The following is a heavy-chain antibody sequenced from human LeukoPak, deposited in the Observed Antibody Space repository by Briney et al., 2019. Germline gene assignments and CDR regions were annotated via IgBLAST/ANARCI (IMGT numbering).Heavy chain of an antibody. V-gene: IGHV4-39*01. CDR2: IYHTEHT. Sequence: SETLSLTCTVSGDSIRSITNDWGWIRQPPGKGLEWIGSIYHTEHTYYNSSLQSLVTLSVDTAKNQFSLKLTSVAAADTDVYYCAHEDYNDFNSFAFWGQGTLVTVSS. J-gene: IGHJ4*02. D-gene: IGHD3-22*01. CDR3: AHEDYNDFNSFAF. CDR1: GDSIRSITND.